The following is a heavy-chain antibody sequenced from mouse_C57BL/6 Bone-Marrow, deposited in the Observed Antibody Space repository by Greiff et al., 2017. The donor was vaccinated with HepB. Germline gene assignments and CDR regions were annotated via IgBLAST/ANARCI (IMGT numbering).Heavy chain of an antibody. V-gene: IGHV1-55*01. D-gene: IGHD1-1*01. CDR3: ARYGGSSYGFAY. CDR2: IYPGSGST. J-gene: IGHJ3*01. Sequence: QVQLQQPGAELVKPGASVKMSCKASGYTFTSYWITWVKQRPGQGLEWIGDIYPGSGSTNYNEKFKSKATLTVDTSSSTAYMQRSSLTSEDSAVYYCARYGGSSYGFAYWGQGTLVTVSA. CDR1: GYTFTSYW.